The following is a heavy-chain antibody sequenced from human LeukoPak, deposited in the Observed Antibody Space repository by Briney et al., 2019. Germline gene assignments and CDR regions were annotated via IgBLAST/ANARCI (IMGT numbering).Heavy chain of an antibody. J-gene: IGHJ4*02. D-gene: IGHD3-10*01. CDR2: IRKKANGYTT. CDR1: GFTFSDYY. V-gene: IGHV3-72*01. CDR3: VRVNTGMNSGSYHLDY. Sequence: GGSLRLSCAASGFTFSDYYMDWVRQAPGKGLEWGDRIRKKANGYTTEYGVSVKGRFTISRDDSKNALYLQMNSLKTEDTALFYCVRVNTGMNSGSYHLDYWGQGTLVTVSS.